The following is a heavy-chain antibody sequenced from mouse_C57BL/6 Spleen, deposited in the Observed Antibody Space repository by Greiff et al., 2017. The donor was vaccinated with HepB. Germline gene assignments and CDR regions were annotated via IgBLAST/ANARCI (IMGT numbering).Heavy chain of an antibody. CDR1: GFTFSDYG. CDR3: ARGGDGYYYYAMDY. CDR2: ISSGSSTI. V-gene: IGHV5-17*01. J-gene: IGHJ4*01. Sequence: EVQLVESGGGLVKPGGSLKLSCAASGFTFSDYGMHWVRQAPEKGLEWVAYISSGSSTIYYADTVKGRFTISRDNAKNTLFLQMTSLRSEDTAMYYCARGGDGYYYYAMDYWGQGTSVTVSS. D-gene: IGHD2-3*01.